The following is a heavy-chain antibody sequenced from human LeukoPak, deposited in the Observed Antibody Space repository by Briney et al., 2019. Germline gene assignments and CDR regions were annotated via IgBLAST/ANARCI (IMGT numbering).Heavy chain of an antibody. CDR3: AKDREPIGDRGRSSWYRIGGSFDP. Sequence: QAGGSLRLSCAASGFTFSSYAMSWVRQAPGKGLEWVSAISGSGGSTYYADSVKGRFTISRDNSKNTLYLKMNSLRAEDTAVYYCAKDREPIGDRGRSSWYRIGGSFDPWGQGTLVTVSS. CDR2: ISGSGGST. J-gene: IGHJ5*02. V-gene: IGHV3-23*01. CDR1: GFTFSSYA. D-gene: IGHD6-13*01.